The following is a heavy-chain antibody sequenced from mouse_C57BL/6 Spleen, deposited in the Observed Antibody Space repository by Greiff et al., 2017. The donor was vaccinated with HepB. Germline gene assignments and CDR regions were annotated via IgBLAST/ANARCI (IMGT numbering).Heavy chain of an antibody. J-gene: IGHJ3*01. CDR3: ARSDDGFAY. D-gene: IGHD2-12*01. CDR1: GYTFTSYT. Sequence: VQLQQSGAELARPGASVKMSCKASGYTFTSYTMHWVKQRPGQGLEWIGYINPSSGYTKYNQKFKDKATLTADKSSSTAYMQLSSLTSEDAAVYYCARSDDGFAYWGQGTLVTVSA. V-gene: IGHV1-4*01. CDR2: INPSSGYT.